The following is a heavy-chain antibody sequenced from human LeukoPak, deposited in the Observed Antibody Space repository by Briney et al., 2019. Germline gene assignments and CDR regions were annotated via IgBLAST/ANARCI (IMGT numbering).Heavy chain of an antibody. V-gene: IGHV3-23*01. CDR3: AKVRGYTYYDILTGYYFFDY. D-gene: IGHD3-9*01. CDR1: GFTFSSYA. J-gene: IGHJ4*02. Sequence: GGSLRLSCAASGFTFSSYAMSWVRQAPGKGLEWVSAIRGSGCSTYYADSVKGRFTISRDNSKNTLYLQMNSLRAEDTAVYYCAKVRGYTYYDILTGYYFFDYWGQGTLVTVSS. CDR2: IRGSGCST.